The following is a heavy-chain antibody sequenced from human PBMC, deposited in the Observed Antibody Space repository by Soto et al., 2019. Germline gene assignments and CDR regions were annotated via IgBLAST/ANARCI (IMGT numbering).Heavy chain of an antibody. Sequence: GGSLRLSCAASGFTFSSYGMHWVRQAPGKGLEWVAVIWYDGSNKFYADSVKGRFTISRDNSKNTLYLQMNSLRAEDTAVYYCARVSQGGWSIDYWGQRTLVTVSS. CDR1: GFTFSSYG. CDR3: ARVSQGGWSIDY. J-gene: IGHJ4*02. CDR2: IWYDGSNK. D-gene: IGHD6-19*01. V-gene: IGHV3-33*01.